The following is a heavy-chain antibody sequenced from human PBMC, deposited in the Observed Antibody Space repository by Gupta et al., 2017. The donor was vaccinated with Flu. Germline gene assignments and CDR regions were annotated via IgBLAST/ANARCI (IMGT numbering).Heavy chain of an antibody. CDR2: IKQDGSGK. V-gene: IGHV3-7*01. D-gene: IGHD2-21*02. CDR3: ARNPVTAGGKSYYYMDV. Sequence: WMTWVRRAPGKGLEWVASIKQDGSGKIYVDSGKGRFTISRDNDRDSLYLQMNGLRGDDTAVYYCARNPVTAGGKSYYYMDVWGKGTTVTVS. CDR1: W. J-gene: IGHJ6*03.